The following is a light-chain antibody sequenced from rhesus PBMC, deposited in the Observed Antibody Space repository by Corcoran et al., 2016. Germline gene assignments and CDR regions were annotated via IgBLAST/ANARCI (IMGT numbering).Light chain of an antibody. V-gene: IGKV1-22*01. CDR1: QRISSW. CDR3: QQYSSSPYS. J-gene: IGKJ2*01. Sequence: DIQMTQSPSSLSASVGDTVTITCRASQRISSWLAWYQQNPGKAPKLLIYKASRLQSGVPSRFSGSGSGTDFTLTISSLQSEEFATYYCQQYSSSPYSFGQGTKVEIK. CDR2: KAS.